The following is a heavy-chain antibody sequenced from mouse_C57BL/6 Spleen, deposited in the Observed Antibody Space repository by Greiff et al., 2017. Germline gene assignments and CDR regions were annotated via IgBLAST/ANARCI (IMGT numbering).Heavy chain of an antibody. CDR2: INPCNGGT. Sequence: VQLQQPGTELVKPGASVKLSCKASGYTFTSYWMHWVKQRPGQGLEWIGNINPCNGGTNYNEKFKSKATLTVDKSSSTAYMQLSSLTSEESAVDYCARRGYPYYFDYWGQGTTLTVSS. CDR1: GYTFTSYW. D-gene: IGHD2-2*01. J-gene: IGHJ2*01. CDR3: ARRGYPYYFDY. V-gene: IGHV1-53*01.